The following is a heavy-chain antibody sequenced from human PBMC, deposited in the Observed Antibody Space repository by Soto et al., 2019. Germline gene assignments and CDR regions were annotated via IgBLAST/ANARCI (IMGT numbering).Heavy chain of an antibody. CDR3: ANRYLGWLPNYYGMDV. CDR1: GFTVSSNY. V-gene: IGHV3-53*01. Sequence: EVQLVESGGGLIQPGGSLRLSCAASGFTVSSNYMSWVRQAPGKGLEWVSVIYSGGSTYYADSVKGRFTISRDNSKNTLDLQMNSLRVEDTAVYYCANRYLGWLPNYYGMDVWGQGTTVTVSS. CDR2: IYSGGST. J-gene: IGHJ6*02. D-gene: IGHD3-9*01.